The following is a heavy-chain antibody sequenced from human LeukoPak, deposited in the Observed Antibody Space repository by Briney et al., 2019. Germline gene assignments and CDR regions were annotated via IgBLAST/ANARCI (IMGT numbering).Heavy chain of an antibody. CDR1: GYSFTSYR. D-gene: IGHD2-2*01. CDR2: IYPGDSDT. V-gene: IGHV5-51*01. CDR3: ATHSGDCSSTSCPFDY. Sequence: PGESLKISCKGSGYSFTSYRIGWVRQMPGKGLEWMGIIYPGDSDTRYSPSFQGQVTISADKSISTAYLQWSSLKASDTAMYYCATHSGDCSSTSCPFDYWGQGTLVTVSS. J-gene: IGHJ4*02.